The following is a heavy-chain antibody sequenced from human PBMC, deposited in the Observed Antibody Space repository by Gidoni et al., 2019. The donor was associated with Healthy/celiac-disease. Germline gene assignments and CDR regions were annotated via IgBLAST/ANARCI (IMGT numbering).Heavy chain of an antibody. CDR2: IYYSGST. CDR1: GGSISSGGYY. Sequence: QVQLQESGPGLVKPSQTLSLTCTVSGGSISSGGYYWTWIRQHPGEGLEWIGYIYYSGSTYYNPSLKSRVTISVDTSKNQFSLKLSSVTAADTAVYYCARDRGSGWYSDYWGQGTLVTVSS. CDR3: ARDRGSGWYSDY. D-gene: IGHD6-19*01. J-gene: IGHJ4*02. V-gene: IGHV4-31*03.